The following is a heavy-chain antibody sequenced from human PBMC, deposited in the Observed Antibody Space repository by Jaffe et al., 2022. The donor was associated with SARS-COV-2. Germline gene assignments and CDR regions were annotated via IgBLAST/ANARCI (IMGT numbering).Heavy chain of an antibody. Sequence: QLQLQESGPGLVKPSETLSLTCIVSGGSISSSSYYWGWIRQPPGKGLEWIGNIHYSGSTYYNPSLKSRINISVDTSKNYFSLKLSFVTAADTAVYYCAVPLNGYWGQGTLVTVSS. V-gene: IGHV4-39*02. D-gene: IGHD2-8*01. CDR2: IHYSGST. CDR3: AVPLNGY. J-gene: IGHJ4*02. CDR1: GGSISSSSYY.